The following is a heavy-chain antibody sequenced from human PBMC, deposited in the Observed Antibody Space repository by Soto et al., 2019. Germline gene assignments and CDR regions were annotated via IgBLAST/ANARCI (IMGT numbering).Heavy chain of an antibody. Sequence: GGSLRLSCAASGFTFSSYAMYWVRQAPGKGLEYVSAINSNGGSTYYANSVKGRFTISRDNSKNTLYLQMGSLRAEDMAVYYCARTSQYYFDYWGQGTLVTVSS. CDR2: INSNGGST. J-gene: IGHJ4*02. CDR1: GFTFSSYA. V-gene: IGHV3-64*01. CDR3: ARTSQYYFDY.